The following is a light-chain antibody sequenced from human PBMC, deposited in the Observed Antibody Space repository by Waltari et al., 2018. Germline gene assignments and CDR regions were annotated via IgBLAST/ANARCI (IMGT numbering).Light chain of an antibody. CDR3: ATWDDSLNGWV. Sequence: QSVLTQPPSASGAPGQEVSISCSGGSTPSTNYVFWYQPFPGTAPKLNVYKDYERPSGVPDRFSASKSGTSASLAISGLRSDDEADYYCATWDDSLNGWVFGGGTKLTVL. CDR1: STPSTNY. V-gene: IGLV1-47*01. J-gene: IGLJ3*02. CDR2: KDY.